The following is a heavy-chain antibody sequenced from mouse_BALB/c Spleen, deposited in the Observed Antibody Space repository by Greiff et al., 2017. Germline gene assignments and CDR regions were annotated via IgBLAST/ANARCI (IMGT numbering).Heavy chain of an antibody. CDR3: ARSGTATWTFDY. V-gene: IGHV1-4*02. Sequence: VQLQQSAAELARPGASVKMSCKASGYTFTSYTMHWVKQRPGQGLEWIGYINPSSGYTEYNQKFKDKTTLTADKSSSTAYMQLSSLTSEDSAVYYCARSGTATWTFDYWGQGTTLTVSS. CDR2: INPSSGYT. D-gene: IGHD1-2*01. CDR1: GYTFTSYT. J-gene: IGHJ2*01.